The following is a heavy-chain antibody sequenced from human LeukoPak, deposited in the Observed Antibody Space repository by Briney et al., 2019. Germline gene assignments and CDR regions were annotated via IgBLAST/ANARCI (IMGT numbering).Heavy chain of an antibody. CDR2: IYTSGST. V-gene: IGHV4-4*07. D-gene: IGHD6-6*01. J-gene: IGHJ6*03. CDR3: ARGRGGSSSRRVIYYYYYMDV. Sequence: SETLSLTCTVSGGSISSYYWSWIRQPAGKGLEWIGRIYTSGSTNYNPSLKSRVTISVDTSKNQFSLKLSSVTAADTAVYYCARGRGGSSSRRVIYYYYYMDVWGKGTTVTVSS. CDR1: GGSISSYY.